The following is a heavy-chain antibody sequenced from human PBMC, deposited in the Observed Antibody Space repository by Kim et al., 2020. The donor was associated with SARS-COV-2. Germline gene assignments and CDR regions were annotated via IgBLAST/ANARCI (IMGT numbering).Heavy chain of an antibody. Sequence: SETLSLTCAVYGGSLSGYYWSWIRQPPGKGLEWIGEINHSGSTNYNPSLKSRVTISVDTSKNQFSLKLSSVTAADTAVYYCARSSAIWGQGTLVTVSS. CDR2: INHSGST. V-gene: IGHV4-34*01. J-gene: IGHJ4*02. CDR1: GGSLSGYY. CDR3: ARSSAI.